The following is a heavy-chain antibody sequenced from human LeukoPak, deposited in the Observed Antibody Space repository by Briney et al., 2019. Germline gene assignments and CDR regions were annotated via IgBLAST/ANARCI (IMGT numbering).Heavy chain of an antibody. J-gene: IGHJ5*02. V-gene: IGHV1-2*02. Sequence: ASVKVSCKTSGYTFTDHQMHWVRQAPGQGLEWMGWINPNSGGTNYAQKFQGRVTMTRDPSISTAYMELSRLRSDDTAVYYCARGTVRSRESVVTPIDPWGQGTLVTVSS. D-gene: IGHD4-23*01. CDR3: ARGTVRSRESVVTPIDP. CDR1: GYTFTDHQ. CDR2: INPNSGGT.